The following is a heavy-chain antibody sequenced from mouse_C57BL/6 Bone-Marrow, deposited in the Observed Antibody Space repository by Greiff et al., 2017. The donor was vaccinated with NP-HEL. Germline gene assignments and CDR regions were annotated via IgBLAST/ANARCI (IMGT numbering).Heavy chain of an antibody. CDR2: IYPRSGNT. CDR3: ATLMVTTTWFAY. Sequence: QVQLKQSGAELARPGASVKLSCKASGYTFTSYGISWVKQRTGQGLEWIGEIYPRSGNTYYNEKFKGKATLTADKSSSTAYMELRSLTSEDSAVYFCATLMVTTTWFAYWGQGTLVTVSA. D-gene: IGHD2-2*01. V-gene: IGHV1-81*01. J-gene: IGHJ3*01. CDR1: GYTFTSYG.